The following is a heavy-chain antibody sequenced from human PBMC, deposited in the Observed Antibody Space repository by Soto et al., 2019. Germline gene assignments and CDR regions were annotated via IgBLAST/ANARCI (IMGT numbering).Heavy chain of an antibody. J-gene: IGHJ4*02. CDR2: VWYDGRKK. CDR3: ARVRGGSGTFPPLY. V-gene: IGHV3-33*01. CDR1: GFTFSLFG. D-gene: IGHD3-10*01. Sequence: QVQLVESGGGVVQPGRSLRLSCAASGFTFSLFGFPWVRQPPGTGRRWGEVVWYDGRKKYYANSVKGRFTISRDNSNNMLHLEMNSLRAEDTAVYYCARVRGGSGTFPPLYWGQGTLVTVSS.